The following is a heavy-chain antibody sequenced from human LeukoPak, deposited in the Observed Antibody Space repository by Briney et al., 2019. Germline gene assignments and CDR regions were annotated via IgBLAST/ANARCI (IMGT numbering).Heavy chain of an antibody. CDR2: IYYSGST. J-gene: IGHJ4*02. Sequence: SETLSLTCTVSDDSISDYYRGWIRQPPGKGLEWIGYIYYSGSTNYNPSLKSRVTISVDTSKNQFSLKLSSVTAADTAVYYCARGTGGYFDYWGQGTLVTVSS. D-gene: IGHD3-16*01. CDR3: ARGTGGYFDY. V-gene: IGHV4-59*01. CDR1: DDSISDYY.